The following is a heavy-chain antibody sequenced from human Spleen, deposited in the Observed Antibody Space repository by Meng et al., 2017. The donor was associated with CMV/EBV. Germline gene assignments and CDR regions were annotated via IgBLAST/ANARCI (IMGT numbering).Heavy chain of an antibody. CDR2: IRSKAYGGTT. CDR1: GFTFGDYA. J-gene: IGHJ4*02. Sequence: GESLKISCTASGFTFGDYAMSWVRQAPGKGLEWVGFIRSKAYGGTTEYAASVKGRFTISRDDSKSIAYLQMNSLKTEDTAVYYCTRARVTILGVASPSYWGQGTLVTVSS. CDR3: TRARVTILGVASPSY. V-gene: IGHV3-49*04. D-gene: IGHD3-3*01.